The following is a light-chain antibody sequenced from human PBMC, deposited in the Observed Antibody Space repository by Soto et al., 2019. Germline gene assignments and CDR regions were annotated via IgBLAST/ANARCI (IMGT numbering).Light chain of an antibody. CDR1: QSISRN. V-gene: IGKV1-39*01. CDR2: GAS. Sequence: DIQVARCACSVSTSVGDRVTITCRASQSISRNLNWYQQKPGTAPKLLMFGASTLQSGVPSRFSGSRSGTYFTLTITRLPPEDVAPYYGHQSYNARRMFRQGTKVDIK. CDR3: HQSYNARRM. J-gene: IGKJ1*01.